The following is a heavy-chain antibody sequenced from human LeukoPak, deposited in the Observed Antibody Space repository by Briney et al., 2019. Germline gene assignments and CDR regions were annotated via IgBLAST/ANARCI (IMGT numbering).Heavy chain of an antibody. CDR3: VGDYDSSGYAIDY. CDR2: ISSSGSTI. V-gene: IGHV3-11*01. J-gene: IGHJ4*02. Sequence: GGSLRLSCAASGFTFSDYYMGWIRQAPGKGLEWVSYISSSGSTIYYADSVKGRFTISRDNAKNSLYLQMNSLRAEDTAVYYCVGDYDSSGYAIDYWGQGTLVTVSS. D-gene: IGHD3-22*01. CDR1: GFTFSDYY.